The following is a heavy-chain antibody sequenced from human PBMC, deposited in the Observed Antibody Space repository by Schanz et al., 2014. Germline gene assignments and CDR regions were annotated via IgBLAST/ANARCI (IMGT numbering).Heavy chain of an antibody. CDR2: INPSGGST. CDR3: GRGFSRSYIDR. V-gene: IGHV1-46*03. J-gene: IGHJ5*02. Sequence: QVQLLQSGAEVKKPGASMKVSCKASGYTFTTYYMLWVRQAPGQGLEWMGIINPSGGSTRYGQKCQGRITVTTDTSTSTVYLELSSLRSDDTAVYYCGRGFSRSYIDRWGQGTLSTVSS. CDR1: GYTFTTYY. D-gene: IGHD6-6*01.